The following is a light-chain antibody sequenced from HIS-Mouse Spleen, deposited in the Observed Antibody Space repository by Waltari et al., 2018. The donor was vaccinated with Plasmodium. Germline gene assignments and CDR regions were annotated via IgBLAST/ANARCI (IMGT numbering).Light chain of an antibody. Sequence: SYELTQPPSVSVSPGQTARITCSGDALPKKYAYWYQQKSGQAPVLFIYEDRKRPSGRPERFSGSSSGTMATLTISGAQVEDEADYYCYSTDSSGNHRVFGGGTKLTVL. J-gene: IGLJ3*02. CDR3: YSTDSSGNHRV. CDR1: ALPKKY. V-gene: IGLV3-10*01. CDR2: EDR.